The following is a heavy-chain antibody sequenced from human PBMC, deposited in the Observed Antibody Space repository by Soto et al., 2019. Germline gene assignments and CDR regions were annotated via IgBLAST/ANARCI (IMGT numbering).Heavy chain of an antibody. CDR3: ARVAYCRTNTCRTYYSYYSYLDV. CDR1: GFTFDEYG. V-gene: IGHV3-20*01. Sequence: EVQLVESGGSVVRPGGSLRLSCAASGFTFDEYGMSWVRQAPGKGLEWVSGINWNGGTTDYADSVKGRFTISRDNAKNSLDLQMSSLRAEDTALYHSARVAYCRTNTCRTYYSYYSYLDVWGKGTTVTASS. CDR2: INWNGGTT. J-gene: IGHJ6*03. D-gene: IGHD2-2*01.